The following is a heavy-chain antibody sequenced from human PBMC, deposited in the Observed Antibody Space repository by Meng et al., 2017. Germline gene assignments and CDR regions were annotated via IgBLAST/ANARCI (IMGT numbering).Heavy chain of an antibody. Sequence: QGHLVQSGTEVKKPGASLKVSCEASGYTLASDGSSWGRQAPGQGLEWLGCINTYHGKTDYAQKFQGRITMTTDTFTSTAYIALRNLRSDDTAVYYCATRGNPYLNCWGQGTLVTVSS. J-gene: IGHJ4*02. V-gene: IGHV1-18*01. CDR1: GYTLASDG. CDR2: INTYHGKT. CDR3: ATRGNPYLNC.